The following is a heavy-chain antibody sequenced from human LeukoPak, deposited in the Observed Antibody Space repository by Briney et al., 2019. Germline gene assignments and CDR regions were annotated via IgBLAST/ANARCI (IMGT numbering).Heavy chain of an antibody. V-gene: IGHV1-2*02. J-gene: IGHJ6*03. CDR1: GYTFTGYY. D-gene: IGHD3-10*01. CDR3: AREYEGGEYMDV. CDR2: INPNSGGT. Sequence: ASVKVSPKASGYTFTGYYMHWVRQAPGQGLEWMGWINPNSGGTNYAQKFQGRVTMTRDTSISTAYMELSRLRSDDTAVYYCAREYEGGEYMDVWGKGAKVSVSS.